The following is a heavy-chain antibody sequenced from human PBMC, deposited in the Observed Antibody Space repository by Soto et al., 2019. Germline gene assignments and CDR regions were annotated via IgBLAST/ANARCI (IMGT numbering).Heavy chain of an antibody. V-gene: IGHV3-23*01. D-gene: IGHD3-9*01. CDR1: GFTFSSYA. CDR3: ATRDYDILTGYPHHYFDY. J-gene: IGHJ4*02. Sequence: GSLRLSCAASGFTFSSYAMSWVRQAPGKGLEWVSAISGSGGSTYYADSVKGRFTISRDNSKNTLYLQMNSLRAEDTAVYYCATRDYDILTGYPHHYFDYWGQGTLVTVSS. CDR2: ISGSGGST.